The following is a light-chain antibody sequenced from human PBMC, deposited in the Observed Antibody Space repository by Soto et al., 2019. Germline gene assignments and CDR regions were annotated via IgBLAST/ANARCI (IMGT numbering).Light chain of an antibody. Sequence: EIVMTQSPLTLSLSPGERATLSCRASQSVSSSYLAWYQQKPGQAPRLLIYDASTRAAGIPDRFSGSGSGTDFTLTISRLEPEDFAVYYCQQYGTSPEITFGPGTKVDIK. J-gene: IGKJ3*01. CDR3: QQYGTSPEIT. CDR1: QSVSSSY. V-gene: IGKV3-20*01. CDR2: DAS.